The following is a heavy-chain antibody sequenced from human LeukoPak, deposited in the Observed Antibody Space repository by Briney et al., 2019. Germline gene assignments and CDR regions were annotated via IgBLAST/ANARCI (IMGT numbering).Heavy chain of an antibody. V-gene: IGHV4-38-2*02. CDR1: NYSISNGYY. CDR2: IYHSGNT. Sequence: SGTLSLTCAVSNYSISNGYYWGWIRQPPGKGLEWIRSIYHSGNTYYNPSLKSRVTISVDTSKNQFSLKLRSVTAADTAVYYCAREVVTASTPDYWGQGTLVTVSS. J-gene: IGHJ4*02. CDR3: AREVVTASTPDY. D-gene: IGHD2-21*02.